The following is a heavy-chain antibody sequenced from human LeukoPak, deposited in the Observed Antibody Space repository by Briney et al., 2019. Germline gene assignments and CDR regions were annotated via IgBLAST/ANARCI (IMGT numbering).Heavy chain of an antibody. D-gene: IGHD6-13*01. J-gene: IGHJ4*02. Sequence: SETLSLTCTVSGGSIRGYYWSWIRQPAGKGLEWIGRIYSSGSANYNPSLKSRVTMSVDTSKNQLSLRLTSVTAADTAVYYCARDARGSSSVDYWGQGTLVTVSS. CDR1: GGSIRGYY. CDR2: IYSSGSA. V-gene: IGHV4-4*07. CDR3: ARDARGSSSVDY.